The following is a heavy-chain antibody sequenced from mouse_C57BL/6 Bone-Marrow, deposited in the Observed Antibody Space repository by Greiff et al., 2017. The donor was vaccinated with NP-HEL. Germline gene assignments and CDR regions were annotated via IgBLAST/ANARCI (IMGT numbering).Heavy chain of an antibody. D-gene: IGHD5-5*01. CDR1: GYTFTSYT. CDR2: INPSSGYT. J-gene: IGHJ1*03. CDR3: ARLPWPRYFDV. V-gene: IGHV1-4*01. Sequence: QVQLQQSGAELARPGASVKMSCKASGYTFTSYTMHWVKQRPGQGLEWIGYINPSSGYTKYNQKFKDKATLTADKSSSTAYMQLSSLTSEDSAVYYCARLPWPRYFDVWGTGTTVTVSS.